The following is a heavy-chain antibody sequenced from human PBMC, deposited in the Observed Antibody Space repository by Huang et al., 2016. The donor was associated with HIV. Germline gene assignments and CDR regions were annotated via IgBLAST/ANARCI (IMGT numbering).Heavy chain of an antibody. J-gene: IGHJ4*02. D-gene: IGHD5-18*01. V-gene: IGHV3-48*02. CDR2: ISSSSSTI. Sequence: LVQPGGSLRLSCAASGFTFSSYSLNWVRQAPGKGLWWVSYISSSSSTIYYAESVKGRFTISRDNAKNSLYLQMNSLRDEDTAVYYCARDLFMGLFNVDTAPGNFDYWGQGTLVTVSS. CDR3: ARDLFMGLFNVDTAPGNFDY. CDR1: GFTFSSYS.